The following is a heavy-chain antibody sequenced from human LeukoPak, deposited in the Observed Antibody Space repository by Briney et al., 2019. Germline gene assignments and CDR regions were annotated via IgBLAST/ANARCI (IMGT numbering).Heavy chain of an antibody. CDR1: GFTVSSNY. V-gene: IGHV3-53*01. Sequence: GGSLRLSCAASGFTVSSNYMSWVRQAPGKGLEWVSVIYSGGSTYYADSVKGRSTISRDNSKNTLYLQMNSLRAEDTAVYYCARAIVGSTPYYYYMDVWGKGTTVTVSS. J-gene: IGHJ6*03. CDR3: ARAIVGSTPYYYYMDV. CDR2: IYSGGST. D-gene: IGHD2-15*01.